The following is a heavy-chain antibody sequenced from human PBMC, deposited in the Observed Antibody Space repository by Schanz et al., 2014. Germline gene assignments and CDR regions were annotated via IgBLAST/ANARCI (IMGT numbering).Heavy chain of an antibody. Sequence: VQLQESGPRLVRPSETLSLTCTVSAAFISRYYWSWVRQAPGKGLEWIGYVNYIGSTKYNPSLESRVTISADTSKKQFSLKMTSVTTADTAVYYCASTHWFGSGTTIVDYWGQGTLXTVSS. J-gene: IGHJ4*02. CDR1: AAFISRYY. D-gene: IGHD3-10*01. V-gene: IGHV4-59*01. CDR2: VNYIGST. CDR3: ASTHWFGSGTTIVDY.